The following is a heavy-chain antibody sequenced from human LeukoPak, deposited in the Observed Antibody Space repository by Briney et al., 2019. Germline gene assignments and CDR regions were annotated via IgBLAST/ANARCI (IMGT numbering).Heavy chain of an antibody. D-gene: IGHD5-24*01. CDR3: AKHGPKRCLRWRVDY. J-gene: IGHJ4*02. CDR2: ISGSGGST. CDR1: GFTFSSYA. Sequence: PGGSLRLSCAASGFTFSSYAMSWVRQAPGKGLEWVSDISGSGGSTYYADSVKGRFTISRDNSKNTLYLQMNSLRAEDTAVYYCAKHGPKRCLRWRVDYWGQGTLVTVSS. V-gene: IGHV3-23*01.